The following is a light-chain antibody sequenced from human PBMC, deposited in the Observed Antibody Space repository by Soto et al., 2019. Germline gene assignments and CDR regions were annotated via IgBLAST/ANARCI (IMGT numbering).Light chain of an antibody. CDR1: SSDVGGYNY. V-gene: IGLV2-14*01. Sequence: QSALTQPASVSGSTGQSITISCTGTSSDVGGYNYVSWYQQHPGKAPKLMIYDVSNRPSGVSNRFSGSKSGNTASLTISGLQAEDEADYYCSSYTSSSSVVFGGGTKLTVL. CDR3: SSYTSSSSVV. CDR2: DVS. J-gene: IGLJ2*01.